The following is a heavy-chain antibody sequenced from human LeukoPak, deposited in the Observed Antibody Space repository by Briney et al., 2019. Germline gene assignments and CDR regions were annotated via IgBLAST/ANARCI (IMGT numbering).Heavy chain of an antibody. D-gene: IGHD2-15*01. Sequence: PGGSPRLSCEASGFTFSSYGMHWVRQAPGGGLEWVAVISYDGSDKKYGDSAKGRFTISRDNSKNTLYLQMNSLRAEDTAVYYCTRGGRSFGGMDVWGQGTTVTVSS. J-gene: IGHJ6*02. CDR1: GFTFSSYG. CDR2: ISYDGSDK. CDR3: TRGGRSFGGMDV. V-gene: IGHV3-30*03.